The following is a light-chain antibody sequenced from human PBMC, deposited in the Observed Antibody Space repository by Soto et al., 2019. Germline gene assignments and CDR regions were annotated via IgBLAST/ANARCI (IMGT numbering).Light chain of an antibody. V-gene: IGKV3-20*01. CDR3: QQHGSTPFT. J-gene: IGKJ3*01. CDR1: QSVTSSY. Sequence: EVVLTQSPGTLSLSPGERATLSCRASQSVTSSYLAWYQQKPGQAPRLLIYGATTRATGIPDRFSASGSGTDFTLTIGRLEPEDFAVYYCQQHGSTPFTFGPGTKVDIK. CDR2: GAT.